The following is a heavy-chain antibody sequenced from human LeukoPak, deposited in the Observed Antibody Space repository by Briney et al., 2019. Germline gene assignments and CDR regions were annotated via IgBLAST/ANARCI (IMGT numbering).Heavy chain of an antibody. CDR3: AIDYGDYGAY. D-gene: IGHD4-17*01. Sequence: GESLKISCKGSGYSFTSYWIGWVRQMPGKGLEWMAIIYPGDSDARYSPSFQGQVTISADKSISTAYLQWRSLKASDTAIYYCAIDYGDYGAYWGQGTLVTVSS. V-gene: IGHV5-51*01. J-gene: IGHJ4*02. CDR1: GYSFTSYW. CDR2: IYPGDSDA.